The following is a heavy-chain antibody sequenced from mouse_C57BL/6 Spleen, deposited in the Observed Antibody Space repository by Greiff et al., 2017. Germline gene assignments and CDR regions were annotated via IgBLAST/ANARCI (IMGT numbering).Heavy chain of an antibody. CDR1: GYSITSGYF. J-gene: IGHJ3*01. CDR3: AKEGGYYYCSSYVGYAY. V-gene: IGHV3-6*01. CDR2: LSYDGSN. Sequence: EVQLQESGPGLVKPSQSLSLTCSVSGYSITSGYFWNWIRQSPGNIRELMGFLSYDGSNNYNPSFKNRISITLDTSTNQVFRKLNSVTTEDTATYYCAKEGGYYYCSSYVGYAYWGQGALVTVSA. D-gene: IGHD1-1*01.